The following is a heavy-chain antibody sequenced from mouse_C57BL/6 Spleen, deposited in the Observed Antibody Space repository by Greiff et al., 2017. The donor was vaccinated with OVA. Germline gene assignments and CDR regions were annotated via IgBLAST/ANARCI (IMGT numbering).Heavy chain of an antibody. Sequence: QVQLQQPGAELVRPGTSVKLSCKASGYTFTSYWMHWVKQRPGQGLEWIGVIDPSDSYTNYNQKFKGKATLTVDTSSSTAYMQLSSLTSEDSAVYYCARQAHYYGSSPYFDYWGQGTTLTVSS. CDR3: ARQAHYYGSSPYFDY. D-gene: IGHD1-1*01. J-gene: IGHJ2*01. V-gene: IGHV1-59*01. CDR1: GYTFTSYW. CDR2: IDPSDSYT.